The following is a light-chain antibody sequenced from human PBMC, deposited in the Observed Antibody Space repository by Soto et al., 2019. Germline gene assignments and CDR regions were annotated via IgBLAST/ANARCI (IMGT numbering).Light chain of an antibody. CDR3: GSYADSNNYV. V-gene: IGLV2-8*01. CDR1: SSDVGSYNY. Sequence: QSALTQPPSASGSPGQSVTISCTGTSSDVGSYNYVSWYQHHPGKAPKVMIYEVNKRPSGVPDRFSGSKSGNTASLTVSGLQAEDEADYYCGSYADSNNYVFGTGTK. CDR2: EVN. J-gene: IGLJ1*01.